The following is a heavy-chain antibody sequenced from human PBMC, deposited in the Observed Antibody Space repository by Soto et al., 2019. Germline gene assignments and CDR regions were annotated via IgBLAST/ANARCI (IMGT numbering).Heavy chain of an antibody. Sequence: ASVKVSCKVSGYTLTELSMHWVRQAPGKGLEWMGGFDPEDGETIYAQKFQGRVTMTEDTSTDTAYMELSSLRSEDTAVYYCATDLRWEAFNWFDPWGQGTTVTVSS. CDR1: GYTLTELS. D-gene: IGHD4-17*01. CDR3: ATDLRWEAFNWFDP. CDR2: FDPEDGET. J-gene: IGHJ5*02. V-gene: IGHV1-24*01.